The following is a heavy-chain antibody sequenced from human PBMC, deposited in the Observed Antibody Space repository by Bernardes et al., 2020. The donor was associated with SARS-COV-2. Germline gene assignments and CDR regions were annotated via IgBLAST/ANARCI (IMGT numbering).Heavy chain of an antibody. Sequence: GGSLRLSCAASGFTFSRYWMRWVRQVPGKGLEWVASISQDGSEKNYLDSVKGRFTISRDNAKSSLYLQMDSLRDEDTAVYYCVRDTGYHDYATNSYHGMDVWGQGTTVTVS. CDR2: ISQDGSEK. V-gene: IGHV3-7*03. J-gene: IGHJ6*02. CDR3: VRDTGYHDYATNSYHGMDV. D-gene: IGHD5-12*01. CDR1: GFTFSRYW.